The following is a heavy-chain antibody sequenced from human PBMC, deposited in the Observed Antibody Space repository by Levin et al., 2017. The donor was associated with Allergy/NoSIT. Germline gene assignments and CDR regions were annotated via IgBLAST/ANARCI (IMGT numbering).Heavy chain of an antibody. CDR3: ARGKGTTVTTAGWFDP. CDR1: GFTFSSYG. D-gene: IGHD4-17*01. J-gene: IGHJ5*02. CDR2: IWYDGSNK. Sequence: GGSLRLSCAASGFTFSSYGMHWVRQAPGKGLEWVAVIWYDGSNKYYADSVKGRFTISRDNSKNTLYLQMNSLRAEDTAVYYCARGKGTTVTTAGWFDPWGQGTLVTVSS. V-gene: IGHV3-33*01.